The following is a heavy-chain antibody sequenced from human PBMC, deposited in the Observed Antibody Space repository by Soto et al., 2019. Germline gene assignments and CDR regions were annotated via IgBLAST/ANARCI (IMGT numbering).Heavy chain of an antibody. CDR2: IKSDGSDT. Sequence: EVQLVESGGGLVQPGGSLRLSCATSGFTFNIYWMHWVRKAPGKGLVWISRIKSDGSDTIYADSVKGRFTISRDNARNTLYLQMNSLRAEDTATSYCARDRNYHSDYWGQGTLVTVSS. V-gene: IGHV3-74*01. CDR1: GFTFNIYW. J-gene: IGHJ4*02. D-gene: IGHD1-7*01. CDR3: ARDRNYHSDY.